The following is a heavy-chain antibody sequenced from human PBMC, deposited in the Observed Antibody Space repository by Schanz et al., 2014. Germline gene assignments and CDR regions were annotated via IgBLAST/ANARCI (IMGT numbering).Heavy chain of an antibody. J-gene: IGHJ4*02. CDR3: VRVSFADPRLYRGMDRDIDY. Sequence: EVQLVESGGGLVQPGGSLRLSCTASGFTFSSYSMNWVRQAPGKGLEWVSYVSRSTPDIYYADSVKVRFTMSRDNAKNSVFLQMNSLRAEDTAVYYCVRVSFADPRLYRGMDRDIDYWGQGTLVTVSS. CDR1: GFTFSSYS. V-gene: IGHV3-48*01. D-gene: IGHD5-18*01. CDR2: VSRSTPDI.